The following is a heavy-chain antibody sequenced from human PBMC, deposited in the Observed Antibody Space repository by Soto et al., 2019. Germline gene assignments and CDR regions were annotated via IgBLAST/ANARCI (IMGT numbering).Heavy chain of an antibody. D-gene: IGHD3-10*01. CDR2: ITDTGGDT. J-gene: IGHJ4*02. CDR3: ARGSTDSYPGSRIFDF. Sequence: GGSLRLSCAASGFTFSSYWMSWVRQAPGEGLEWVSTITDTGGDTKYADSVRGRFTMSRDNSKKTLYLQMNSLRVEDSALYYCARGSTDSYPGSRIFDFWGRGTLVTVSS. CDR1: GFTFSSYW. V-gene: IGHV3-23*01.